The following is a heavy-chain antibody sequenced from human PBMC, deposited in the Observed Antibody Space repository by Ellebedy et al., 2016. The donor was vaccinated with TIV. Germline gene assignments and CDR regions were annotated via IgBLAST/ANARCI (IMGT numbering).Heavy chain of an antibody. D-gene: IGHD1-26*01. CDR3: AKDGRPDGYGMDV. CDR1: GFTFSSYG. J-gene: IGHJ6*02. V-gene: IGHV3-30*18. CDR2: ILDDGSKH. Sequence: PGGSLRLSCAASGFTFSSYGMHWVRHAPGKGLDWVAAILDDGSKHYYADAVKGRFTISRDNSKNMLYLQMNSLRAEDKAVYYWAKDGRPDGYGMDVWGQGTTVTVSS.